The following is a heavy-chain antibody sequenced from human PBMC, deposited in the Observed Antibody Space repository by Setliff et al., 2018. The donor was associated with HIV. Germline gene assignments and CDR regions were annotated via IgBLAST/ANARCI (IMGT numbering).Heavy chain of an antibody. CDR1: GYSISSGYY. CDR3: AREGGGYSGTYFNFPFDS. J-gene: IGHJ4*02. CDR2: IYQSGST. Sequence: PSETLSLTCAVSGYSISSGYYWGWIRQPPGKGLEWIGCIYQSGSTYYNVSLKSRVIISVDTSKNQFSLKLNSVTAADTAIYYCAREGGGYSGTYFNFPFDSWGQGTLVTVSS. V-gene: IGHV4-38-2*02. D-gene: IGHD1-26*01.